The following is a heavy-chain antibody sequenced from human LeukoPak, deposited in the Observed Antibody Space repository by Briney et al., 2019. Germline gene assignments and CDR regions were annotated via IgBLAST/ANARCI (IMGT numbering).Heavy chain of an antibody. J-gene: IGHJ4*02. V-gene: IGHV1-2*02. CDR3: ARTSGYYYGSGSYGFDY. CDR2: INPNSGGT. Sequence: ASVTVSCKASGYTFTGYYMHWVRQAPGQGLEWMGWINPNSGGTSYAQKFQGGVTMTRDTSISTAYMDLSRLRSDDTAVYYCARTSGYYYGSGSYGFDYWGQGTLVTVSS. CDR1: GYTFTGYY. D-gene: IGHD3-10*01.